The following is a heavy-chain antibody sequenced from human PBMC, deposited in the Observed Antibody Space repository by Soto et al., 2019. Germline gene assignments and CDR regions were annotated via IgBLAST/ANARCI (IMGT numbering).Heavy chain of an antibody. CDR2: IFQSGST. V-gene: IGHV4-4*01. J-gene: IGHJ5*02. Sequence: PETLSLTGGVSGGTIRSPDWWTWVRQPPGKGLEWIGEIFQSGSTNYTPSLESRVTISVDKSKNQFSLTLTSVTAADTAVYFCARGRGRYSSGWSCFDPWGQGILVTVSS. CDR1: GGTIRSPDW. CDR3: ARGRGRYSSGWSCFDP. D-gene: IGHD6-19*01.